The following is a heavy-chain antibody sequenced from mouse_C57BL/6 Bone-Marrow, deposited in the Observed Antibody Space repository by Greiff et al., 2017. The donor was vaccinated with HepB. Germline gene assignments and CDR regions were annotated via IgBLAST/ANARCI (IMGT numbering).Heavy chain of an antibody. D-gene: IGHD5-1*01. J-gene: IGHJ1*03. CDR1: GYAFTNYL. CDR3: ARGEYHWYFDV. Sequence: VQLKQSGAELVRPGTSVKVSCKAYGYAFTNYLIEWVKQRPGQGLEWSGVINPGSGGTNYNEKFKGNATLTADKSSSTAYMQISSLTSEDSAVYFCARGEYHWYFDVWGTGTTVTVSS. V-gene: IGHV1-54*01. CDR2: INPGSGGT.